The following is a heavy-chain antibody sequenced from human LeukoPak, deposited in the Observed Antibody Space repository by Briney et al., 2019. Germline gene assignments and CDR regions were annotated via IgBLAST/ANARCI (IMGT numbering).Heavy chain of an antibody. Sequence: GRSLRLSCAASGFTFSSYAMRWVRQAPGKGLEWVSAISGSGGSTYYADSVKGRFTISRDNSKNTLYLQMNSLRAEDTAVYYCAKDLELELLDYWGQGTLVTVSS. CDR3: AKDLELELLDY. D-gene: IGHD1-7*01. CDR1: GFTFSSYA. J-gene: IGHJ4*02. CDR2: ISGSGGST. V-gene: IGHV3-23*01.